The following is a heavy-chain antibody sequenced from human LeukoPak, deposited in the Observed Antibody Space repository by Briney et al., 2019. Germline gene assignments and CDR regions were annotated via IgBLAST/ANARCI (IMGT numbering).Heavy chain of an antibody. Sequence: SETLSLTCAVYGGSFSGYYWSWIRQPPVKGLEWIGAIIHSGSTNYNPSLKSRVTISVDTSKNQFSLKLTSVTAADTAVYYCARPHYGDYAFGIWGQGTMVTVSS. J-gene: IGHJ3*02. D-gene: IGHD4-17*01. CDR1: GGSFSGYY. CDR2: IIHSGST. V-gene: IGHV4-34*12. CDR3: ARPHYGDYAFGI.